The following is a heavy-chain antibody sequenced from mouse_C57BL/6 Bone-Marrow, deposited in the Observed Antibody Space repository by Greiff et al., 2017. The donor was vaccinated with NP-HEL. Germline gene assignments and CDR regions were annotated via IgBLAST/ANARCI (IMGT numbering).Heavy chain of an antibody. J-gene: IGHJ2*01. CDR3: ARGLITTVVAPDY. CDR1: GFTFSDYG. Sequence: EVQLVESGGGLVKPGGSLKLSCAASGFTFSDYGMHWVRQAPEKGLEWVAYISSGSSTIYYADTVKGRFTISRDNAKNTLFLQMTSLRSEDTAMDYCARGLITTVVAPDYWGQGTTLTVSS. CDR2: ISSGSSTI. V-gene: IGHV5-17*01. D-gene: IGHD1-1*01.